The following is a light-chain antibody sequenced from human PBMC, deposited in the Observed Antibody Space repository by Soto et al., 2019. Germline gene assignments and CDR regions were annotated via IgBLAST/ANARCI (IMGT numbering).Light chain of an antibody. CDR2: LNSDGSH. J-gene: IGLJ2*01. CDR1: SGHSSYA. Sequence: QSVLTQSPSASASLGASVKLTCTLSSGHSSYAIAWHQQQPEKGPRYLMKLNSDGSHRKRDGIPDRFSGSSVGAERYLTISCLQSENEADYYCETWGTGIHVVFGGGTKLAVL. V-gene: IGLV4-69*01. CDR3: ETWGTGIHVV.